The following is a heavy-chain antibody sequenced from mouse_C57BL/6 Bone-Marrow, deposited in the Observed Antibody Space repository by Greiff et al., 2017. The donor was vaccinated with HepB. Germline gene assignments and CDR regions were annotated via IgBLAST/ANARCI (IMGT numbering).Heavy chain of an antibody. D-gene: IGHD1-1*01. J-gene: IGHJ1*03. CDR1: GYTFTDYY. CDR2: INPNNGGT. V-gene: IGHV1-26*01. Sequence: EVQLQQSGPELVKPGASVKISCKASGYTFTDYYMNWVKQSHGKSLEWIGDINPNNGGTSYNQKFKGKATLTVDKSSSTAYMELRSLTSEDSAVYYCARSITTVGWYFDVWGTGTTVTVSS. CDR3: ARSITTVGWYFDV.